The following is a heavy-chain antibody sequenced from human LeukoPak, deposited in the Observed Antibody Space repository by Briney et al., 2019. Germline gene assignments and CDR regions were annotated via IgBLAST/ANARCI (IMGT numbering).Heavy chain of an antibody. CDR2: ISHDGNSK. V-gene: IGHV3-30*18. CDR3: AKDRSYSGYEPLDH. CDR1: GFTFSDFG. D-gene: IGHD1-26*01. Sequence: PGRSLRLSCAASGFTFSDFGMHWVRQAPGKELESVAVISHDGNSKYSADSVKGRFTISRDNSKNTLYLQMDSLRVEDTAVYYCAKDRSYSGYEPLDHWGQGTLVSVSS. J-gene: IGHJ4*02.